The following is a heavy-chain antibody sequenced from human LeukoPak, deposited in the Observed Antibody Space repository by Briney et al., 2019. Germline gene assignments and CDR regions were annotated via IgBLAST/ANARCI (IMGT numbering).Heavy chain of an antibody. V-gene: IGHV4-4*08. CDR3: AGRGQRYFRD. Sequence: SETLSLTCTVSGDSISSDYWSWIRQPPGKGLEWIGYIYRFGNTDYNPSLMRRVTISLDTSKKQLPLNLTSVTAADTAVYYCAGRGQRYFRDWGQGTLVTVSS. J-gene: IGHJ1*01. CDR1: GDSISSDY. CDR2: IYRFGNT.